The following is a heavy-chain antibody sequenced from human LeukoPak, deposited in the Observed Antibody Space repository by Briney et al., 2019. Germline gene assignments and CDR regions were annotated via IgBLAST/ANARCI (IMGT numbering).Heavy chain of an antibody. J-gene: IGHJ4*02. CDR2: IYYSGST. Sequence: PSETLSLTCTVSGDFITASYWGWIRQPPGKGLEWIGSIYYSGSTYYNPSLKSRVTISVDTSKNQFSLKLSSVTAADTAVYHCARVQTGTTLGEFDYWGQGTLVTVSS. CDR3: ARVQTGTTLGEFDY. V-gene: IGHV4-39*07. D-gene: IGHD1-1*01. CDR1: GDFITASY.